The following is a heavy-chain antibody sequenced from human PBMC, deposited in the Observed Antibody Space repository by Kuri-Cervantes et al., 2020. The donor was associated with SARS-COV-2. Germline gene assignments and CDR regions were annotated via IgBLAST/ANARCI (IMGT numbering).Heavy chain of an antibody. J-gene: IGHJ6*02. CDR2: MNPNSGNT. CDR1: GYTFTSYG. CDR3: ARSGSSGWSSDAYYGMDV. V-gene: IGHV1-8*02. D-gene: IGHD6-19*01. Sequence: ASVMVSCNASGYTFTSYGISWVRQAPGQGLEWMGWMNPNSGNTGYAQKFQGRVTMTRNTSISTAYMELSSLRSEDTAVYYCARSGSSGWSSDAYYGMDVWGQGTTVTVSS.